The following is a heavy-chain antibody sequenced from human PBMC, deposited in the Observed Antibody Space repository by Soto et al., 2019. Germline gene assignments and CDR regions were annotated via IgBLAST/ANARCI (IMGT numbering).Heavy chain of an antibody. D-gene: IGHD3-3*01. J-gene: IGHJ4*02. V-gene: IGHV3-74*01. CDR3: ASHYDMWSGYLSPVDY. Sequence: GGSLRLSCTASGFIFSTYWMHWVRQAPGKGLVWLSRSKSDGSSTNYADSVKGRFTISRDNAKNSLYLEMNSLRDEDTAVYYCASHYDMWSGYLSPVDYWGQGTLVTVSS. CDR1: GFIFSTYW. CDR2: SKSDGSST.